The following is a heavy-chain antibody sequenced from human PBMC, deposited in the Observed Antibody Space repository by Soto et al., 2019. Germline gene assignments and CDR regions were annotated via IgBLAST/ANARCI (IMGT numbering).Heavy chain of an antibody. CDR3: ARRAWDSYYAIDV. V-gene: IGHV3-30*09. J-gene: IGHJ6*02. D-gene: IGHD3-22*01. Sequence: VQLVESGGGEVQPGRSLRLSCAASGFKYTDFALHWVRQAPGKGLVWVAIISYDGSDKYYADSVKGRFVISRDNPKHTLYLEMNSLRPEDTAVYFCARRAWDSYYAIDVWGQGTTVTVFS. CDR1: GFKYTDFA. CDR2: ISYDGSDK.